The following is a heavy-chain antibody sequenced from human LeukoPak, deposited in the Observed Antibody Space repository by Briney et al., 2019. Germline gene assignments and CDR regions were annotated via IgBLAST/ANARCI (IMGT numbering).Heavy chain of an antibody. D-gene: IGHD3-22*01. V-gene: IGHV1-8*01. Sequence: ASVKVSCKTSGYTFTSYDINWVRQATGQGLEWMGWMNPNSGNTGYAQKFQGRVTMTRNTSISTAYMELSSLRSEDTAVYCCARVGSSGYYPYYYYGMDVWGQGTTVTVSS. CDR3: ARVGSSGYYPYYYYGMDV. CDR2: MNPNSGNT. J-gene: IGHJ6*02. CDR1: GYTFTSYD.